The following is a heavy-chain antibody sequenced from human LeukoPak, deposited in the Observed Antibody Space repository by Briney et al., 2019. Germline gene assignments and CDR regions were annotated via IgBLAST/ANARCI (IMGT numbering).Heavy chain of an antibody. J-gene: IGHJ4*02. Sequence: KPSETLSLSCAVYGGSFSGYYWSWIRQPPGKGLEWIGEINHSGNTDYNPSLKSRVTISVDTSKNQFSLKLTSVTAADTAVYYCARYSRSGDYVFNSWGQGTLVTVSS. V-gene: IGHV4-34*01. CDR1: GGSFSGYY. CDR2: INHSGNT. CDR3: ARYSRSGDYVFNS. D-gene: IGHD4-17*01.